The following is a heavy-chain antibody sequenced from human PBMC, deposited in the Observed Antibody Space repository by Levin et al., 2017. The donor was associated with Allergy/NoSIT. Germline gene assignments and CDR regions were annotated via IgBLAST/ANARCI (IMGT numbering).Heavy chain of an antibody. CDR2: IKQDGSET. Sequence: VRQEQRKGLEWVSNIKQDGSETYYVDSVKGRFTISRDNAKNSVYLQMNSLRVDDTAVYYCAREEGWGYHYGMDVWGQGTTVTVSS. D-gene: IGHD3-16*02. CDR3: AREEGWGYHYGMDV. J-gene: IGHJ6*02. V-gene: IGHV3-7*01.